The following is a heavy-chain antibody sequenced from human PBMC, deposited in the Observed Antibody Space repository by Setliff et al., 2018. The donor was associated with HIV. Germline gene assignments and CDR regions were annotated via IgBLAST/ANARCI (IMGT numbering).Heavy chain of an antibody. CDR2: IYPGNSDT. V-gene: IGHV5-51*01. CDR1: GFSLSNSA. D-gene: IGHD5-12*01. CDR3: VRRDGYKFDY. J-gene: IGHJ4*02. Sequence: PGGSLRLSCAASGFSLSNSAMHWVRQMPGKGLEWMGIIYPGNSDTTYSPSFQGQVTISADKSISTAYLQWSSLKASDTAMYYCVRRDGYKFDYWGQGTLVTVSS.